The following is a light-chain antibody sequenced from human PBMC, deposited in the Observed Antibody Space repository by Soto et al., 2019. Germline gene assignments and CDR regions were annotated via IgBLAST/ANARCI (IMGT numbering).Light chain of an antibody. J-gene: IGKJ4*01. CDR2: AAS. CDR1: QDINSY. CDR3: QQYNIYPLT. V-gene: IGKV1D-16*01. Sequence: DVQMTQSPSSLSASVGDRVTITCRASQDINSYLAWYQQKPGNAPKSLIYAASSLQTGVPSRFICSQSGTDFTLTITNLQPEDSATYYCQQYNIYPLTFGGGTKVEIK.